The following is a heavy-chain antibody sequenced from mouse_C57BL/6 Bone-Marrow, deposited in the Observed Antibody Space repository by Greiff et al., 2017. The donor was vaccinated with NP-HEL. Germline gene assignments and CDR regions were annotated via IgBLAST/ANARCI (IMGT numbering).Heavy chain of an antibody. CDR2: IYPRSGNT. Sequence: QVQLQQSGAELARPGASVKLSCKASGYTFTSYGISWVKQRTGQGLEWIGEIYPRSGNTYYNEKFKGKATLTAEKSSSTAYMQLSSLTSEDSAVYFCAITTVPSMDYWGQGTSVTVSS. V-gene: IGHV1-81*01. D-gene: IGHD1-1*01. CDR3: AITTVPSMDY. CDR1: GYTFTSYG. J-gene: IGHJ4*01.